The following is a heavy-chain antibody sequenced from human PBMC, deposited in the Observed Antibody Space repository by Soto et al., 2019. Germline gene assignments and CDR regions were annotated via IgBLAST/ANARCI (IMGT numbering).Heavy chain of an antibody. Sequence: SETLSLTCAVYGGSFSAYYWSWVRQPPGKGLEWIGEIIHSESTKYNPSLKSRVTISVDTSKNQFALKLSSVTAADTAVYYCARQRPTDGRWEFANYYGMDVWGQGTPVTVSS. J-gene: IGHJ6*02. CDR3: ARQRPTDGRWEFANYYGMDV. V-gene: IGHV4-34*12. CDR2: IIHSEST. CDR1: GGSFSAYY. D-gene: IGHD1-26*01.